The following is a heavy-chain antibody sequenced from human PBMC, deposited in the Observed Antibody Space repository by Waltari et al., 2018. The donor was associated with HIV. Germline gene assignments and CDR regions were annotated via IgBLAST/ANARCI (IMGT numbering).Heavy chain of an antibody. V-gene: IGHV3-15*01. CDR1: GFTFCNSW. J-gene: IGHJ6*02. D-gene: IGHD3-10*01. Sequence: EVQLVESGGGLVKPGGSLRLSCAASGFTFCNSWMSWVRQAPGKGLEWVGRIKSKTDGGTTDYAAPVKGRFTISRDDSKNTLYLQMNSLKTEDTAVYYCTTLVLLGVGMDVWGQGTTVTVSS. CDR3: TTLVLLGVGMDV. CDR2: IKSKTDGGTT.